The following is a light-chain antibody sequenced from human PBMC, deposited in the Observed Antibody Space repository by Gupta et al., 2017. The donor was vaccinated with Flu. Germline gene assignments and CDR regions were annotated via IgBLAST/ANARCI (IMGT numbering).Light chain of an antibody. CDR1: QTINKY. J-gene: IGKJ4*01. CDR2: AAS. V-gene: IGKV1-39*01. Sequence: DIQMTQSPSSLSASVGDRVTITCRASQTINKYLHWYQVQPGKAPKLLIFAASNLQSGVPSRHRRSGSGTDFTLTISSLQPGESATYYCQVSYNSYLSFGGGTKVEIK. CDR3: QVSYNSYLS.